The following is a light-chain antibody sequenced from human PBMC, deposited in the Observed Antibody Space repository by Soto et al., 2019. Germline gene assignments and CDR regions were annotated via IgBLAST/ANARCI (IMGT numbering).Light chain of an antibody. CDR1: QGINSY. V-gene: IGKV1-9*01. CDR3: QQLNTYPVT. CDR2: AAS. Sequence: DIQLTQSPSFLSASVGDRVTITCRASQGINSYLAWYQQKPGKAPKLLIYAASTLQSGVPSRFSGSGSATEFTLTFSSLQPEDFATYDCQQLNTYPVTFGGGSKVESK. J-gene: IGKJ4*01.